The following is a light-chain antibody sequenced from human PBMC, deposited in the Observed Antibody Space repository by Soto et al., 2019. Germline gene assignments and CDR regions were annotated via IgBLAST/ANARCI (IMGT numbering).Light chain of an antibody. J-gene: IGKJ1*01. CDR1: QNIRSF. CDR3: QQGYSSRWT. CDR2: ATS. V-gene: IGKV1-39*01. Sequence: DIQMTQSPSSLFASVGARATITCRAGQNIRSFLNWYQQKPGKAPQLLIYATSSLQTGVPSRFSASGSGTDFSLVISDLQPEDSATYYCQQGYSSRWTSGRGTKVEI.